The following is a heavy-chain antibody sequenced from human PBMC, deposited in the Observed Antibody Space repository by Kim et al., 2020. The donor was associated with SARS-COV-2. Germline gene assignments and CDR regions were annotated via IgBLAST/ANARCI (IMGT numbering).Heavy chain of an antibody. V-gene: IGHV3-21*04. CDR3: ARVGGGYCSSGSCHYQAFDY. Sequence: GGSLRLSCAASGFIFSSYSMNWVRQAPGKGLEWVSSISSSSSYIYYADSVKGRFTISRDNAKNSLYLQMNSLTAEDTAVYYGARVGGGYCSSGSCHYQAFDYWGQGTLVTVSS. J-gene: IGHJ4*02. CDR2: ISSSSSYI. CDR1: GFIFSSYS. D-gene: IGHD2-15*01.